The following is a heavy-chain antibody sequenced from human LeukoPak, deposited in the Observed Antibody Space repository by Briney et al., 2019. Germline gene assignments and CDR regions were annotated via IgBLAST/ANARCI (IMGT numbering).Heavy chain of an antibody. CDR3: AREYSGSWYLWFDP. Sequence: GGSLRLSCAASGFTFSSYGMHWVRQAPGKGLEWVAVIWYDGSNKYYADSVKGRFTISRDNSKNTLYLQMNSLRAEDTAVYYCAREYSGSWYLWFDPWGQGTLVTVSS. V-gene: IGHV3-33*01. J-gene: IGHJ5*02. CDR1: GFTFSSYG. CDR2: IWYDGSNK. D-gene: IGHD6-13*01.